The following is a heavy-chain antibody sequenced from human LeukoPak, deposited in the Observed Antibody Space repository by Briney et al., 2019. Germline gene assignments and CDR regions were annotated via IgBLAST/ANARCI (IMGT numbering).Heavy chain of an antibody. CDR3: ARGLSSGWMVDY. J-gene: IGHJ4*02. D-gene: IGHD6-19*01. CDR2: IIPILGIA. Sequence: SVKVSCKASGGTFSSYAISWVRQAPGQGLEWMGRIIPILGIANYAQKFQGRVTITADKSTSTAYMELSSLRSEDTAVYYCARGLSSGWMVDYWGQGTLVTVSS. V-gene: IGHV1-69*04. CDR1: GGTFSSYA.